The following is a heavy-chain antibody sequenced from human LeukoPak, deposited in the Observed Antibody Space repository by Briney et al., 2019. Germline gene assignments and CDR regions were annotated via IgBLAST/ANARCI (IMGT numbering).Heavy chain of an antibody. V-gene: IGHV3-48*03. CDR2: ISSSGSTI. J-gene: IGHJ4*02. D-gene: IGHD2-2*01. CDR3: ARNFNQLLSY. CDR1: GFTFSSYE. Sequence: GGSLRLSCAASGFTFSSYEMNWVRQAPGKGLEWVSYISSSGSTIYYADSVKGRFTISRDNAKNSLFLQMNSLRAEDTAVYFCARNFNQLLSYWGQGTLVAVSS.